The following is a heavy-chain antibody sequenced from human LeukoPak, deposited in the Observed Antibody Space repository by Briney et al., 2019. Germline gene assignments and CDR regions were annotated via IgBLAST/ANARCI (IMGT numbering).Heavy chain of an antibody. CDR1: GFTFSSYG. D-gene: IGHD3-22*01. Sequence: GGSLRLSCAASGFTFSSYGMHWVRQAPGKGLEWVAVISYDGSNKYYADSVKGRFTISRDNSKNTLCLQMNSLRAEDTAVYYCANAGDYDSSAPRPGFDYWGQGTLVTVSS. V-gene: IGHV3-30*18. J-gene: IGHJ4*02. CDR3: ANAGDYDSSAPRPGFDY. CDR2: ISYDGSNK.